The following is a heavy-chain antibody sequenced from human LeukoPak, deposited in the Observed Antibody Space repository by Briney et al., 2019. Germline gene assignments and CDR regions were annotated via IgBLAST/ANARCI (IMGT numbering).Heavy chain of an antibody. Sequence: SETLSLTCAVYGGSFSGYYWSWIRQPPGKGLEWIGEINHSGSTNYNPSLKSRVTISVDTSKNQFSLKLSSVTAADTAVYYCARDHRITIFGVVISYHYGMDVWGQGTTVTVSS. D-gene: IGHD3-3*01. J-gene: IGHJ6*02. CDR3: ARDHRITIFGVVISYHYGMDV. V-gene: IGHV4-34*01. CDR1: GGSFSGYY. CDR2: INHSGST.